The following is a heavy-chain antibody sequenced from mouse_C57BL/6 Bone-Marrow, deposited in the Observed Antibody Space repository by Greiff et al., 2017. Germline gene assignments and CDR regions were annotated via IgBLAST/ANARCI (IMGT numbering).Heavy chain of an antibody. CDR3: ASRAFYDGYYDWYFDV. V-gene: IGHV2-2*01. CDR1: GFSLTSYG. Sequence: QVQLQQSGPGLVQPSQCLSITCTVSGFSLTSYGVHWVRPSPGKGLEWLGVIWSGGSTDYNAAFISRLSISKDNSKSQVFFKMNSLQTDDTAIYYCASRAFYDGYYDWYFDVWGTGTTVTVSS. CDR2: IWSGGST. D-gene: IGHD2-3*01. J-gene: IGHJ1*03.